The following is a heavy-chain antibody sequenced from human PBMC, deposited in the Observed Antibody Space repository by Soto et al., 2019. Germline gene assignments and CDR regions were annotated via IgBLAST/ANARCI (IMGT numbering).Heavy chain of an antibody. Sequence: QVQLQESGPGLVKPSQTLSLTCTVSGGSVSSVDYYWSWIRQVPDKRLEWIGHIYDGGSTYIYPSLASRVSISLDTSKNQFSLQLNSVSAAATAVYYCARGLSGDKVDYWGQGILVTVSS. V-gene: IGHV4-30-4*08. J-gene: IGHJ4*02. CDR1: GGSVSSVDYY. CDR3: ARGLSGDKVDY. CDR2: IYDGGST. D-gene: IGHD7-27*01.